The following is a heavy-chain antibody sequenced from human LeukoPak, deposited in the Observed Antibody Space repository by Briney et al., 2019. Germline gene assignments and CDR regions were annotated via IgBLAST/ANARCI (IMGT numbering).Heavy chain of an antibody. Sequence: PSETLSLTCTVSGGSISSSSYYWSWIRQPPGKGLEWIGEINHSGSTNYNPSLKSRVTISVDTSKNQFSLKLSSVTAADTAVYYCARAYSSGWGPVDYWGQGTLVTVSS. J-gene: IGHJ4*02. CDR3: ARAYSSGWGPVDY. CDR2: INHSGST. V-gene: IGHV4-39*07. CDR1: GGSISSSSYY. D-gene: IGHD6-19*01.